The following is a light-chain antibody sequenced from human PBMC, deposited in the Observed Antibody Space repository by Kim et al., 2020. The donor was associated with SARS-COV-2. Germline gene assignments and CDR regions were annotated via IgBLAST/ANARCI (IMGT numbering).Light chain of an antibody. CDR3: QQRSNWPPMYT. Sequence: SPGERATLSCRARQSVSSYLAWYQQKPGQAPRLLIYDASNRATGIPARFSCSGSGTTFTLSISSLEPEDFTVYYCQQRSNWPPMYTFGQGTKLEI. CDR2: DAS. CDR1: QSVSSY. J-gene: IGKJ2*01. V-gene: IGKV3-11*01.